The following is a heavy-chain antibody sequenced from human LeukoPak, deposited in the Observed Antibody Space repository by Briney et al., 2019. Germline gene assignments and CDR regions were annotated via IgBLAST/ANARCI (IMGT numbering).Heavy chain of an antibody. J-gene: IGHJ6*02. Sequence: PSETLSLTCAVYGGSFSGYYWSWIRQPPGKGLEWIGEINHSGSTNYNPSLKSRVTISVDTSKNQFSLKPSSVTAADTAVYYCARTKNLGYYYYGMDVWGQGTTVTVSS. CDR2: INHSGST. D-gene: IGHD2-8*01. CDR1: GGSFSGYY. V-gene: IGHV4-34*01. CDR3: ARTKNLGYYYYGMDV.